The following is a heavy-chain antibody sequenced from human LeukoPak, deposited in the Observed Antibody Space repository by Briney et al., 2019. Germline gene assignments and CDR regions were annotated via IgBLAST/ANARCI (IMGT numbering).Heavy chain of an antibody. CDR2: ISSSSSYI. V-gene: IGHV3-21*01. CDR1: GFTFSSYS. J-gene: IGHJ3*02. D-gene: IGHD6-13*01. Sequence: GGPLRLSCAASGFTFSSYSMNWVRQAPGKGLEWVSSISSSSSYIYYADSVKGRFTISRDNAKNSLYLQMNSLRAEDTAVYYCATEQQLAPDAFDIWGQGTTVTVSS. CDR3: ATEQQLAPDAFDI.